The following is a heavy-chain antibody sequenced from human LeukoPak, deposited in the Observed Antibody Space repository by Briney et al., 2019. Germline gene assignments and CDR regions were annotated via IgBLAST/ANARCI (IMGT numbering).Heavy chain of an antibody. CDR1: GFTFSSYA. Sequence: QPGGSLRLSCSASGFTFSSYAMHWVRQAPGKGLEYVSAISSNGGSTYYADSVKGRFTISRDNSKNTLYLQMSSLRAEDTAVYYCVKITSSSGGDYWGQGTLVTVSS. J-gene: IGHJ4*02. D-gene: IGHD6-19*01. V-gene: IGHV3-64D*09. CDR2: ISSNGGST. CDR3: VKITSSSGGDY.